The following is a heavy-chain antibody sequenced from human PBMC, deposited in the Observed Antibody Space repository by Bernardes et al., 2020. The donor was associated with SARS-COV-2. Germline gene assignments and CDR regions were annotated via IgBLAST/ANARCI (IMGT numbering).Heavy chain of an antibody. CDR3: ARDRAWGEPHGMDV. V-gene: IGHV3-7*01. D-gene: IGHD3-16*01. J-gene: IGHJ6*02. CDR1: GFTFSSYW. Sequence: GGSLRLSCAASGFTFSSYWMSWVRQAPGKGLEWVANIKEDGSEKNYVDSVKGRFSISRDNAKNSLYLQMNSLRAEDTAVYYCARDRAWGEPHGMDVWGQGTTVTVSS. CDR2: IKEDGSEK.